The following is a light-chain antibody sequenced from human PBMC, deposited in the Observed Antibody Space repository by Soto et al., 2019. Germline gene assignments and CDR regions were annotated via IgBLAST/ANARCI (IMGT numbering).Light chain of an antibody. CDR1: SSDVGGYNY. J-gene: IGLJ1*01. Sequence: QSVLARPASVSGSPGQSITISCTGTSSDVGGYNYVSWYQQHPGKAPKLMIYEVSNRPSGVSNRFSGSKSGNTASLTISGLQAEDEADYYCSSYTSSSTRVFGAGTKVTGL. CDR3: SSYTSSSTRV. CDR2: EVS. V-gene: IGLV2-14*01.